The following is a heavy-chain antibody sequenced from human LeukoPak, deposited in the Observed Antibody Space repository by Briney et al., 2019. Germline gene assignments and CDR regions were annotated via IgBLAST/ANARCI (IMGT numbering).Heavy chain of an antibody. J-gene: IGHJ3*02. CDR1: GGSISSYY. Sequence: SETLSLTCTVSGGSISSYYWSWIRQPPGKGLEWIGYIYYSGSTNYNPSLKSRVTISVDTSKNQFSLKLSSVTAADTAVYYCARRDHYGVKAFDIWGQGTMATVSS. V-gene: IGHV4-59*08. CDR2: IYYSGST. D-gene: IGHD4-17*01. CDR3: ARRDHYGVKAFDI.